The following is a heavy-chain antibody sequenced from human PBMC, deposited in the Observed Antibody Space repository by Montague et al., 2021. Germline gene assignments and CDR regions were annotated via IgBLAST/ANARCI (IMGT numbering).Heavy chain of an antibody. CDR3: AKDTTTDGFDI. CDR1: GGSISNYF. D-gene: IGHD1-1*01. V-gene: IGHV4-59*13. CDR2: ISYSGRT. J-gene: IGHJ3*02. Sequence: SETLSLTCTVSGGSISNYFWTWIRQPPGKGREWIVFISYSGRTTFNPSLKSRVTISLDTSKNKFFLNLSSVTAADSSVYYCAKDTTTDGFDIWGQGTLVTVSS.